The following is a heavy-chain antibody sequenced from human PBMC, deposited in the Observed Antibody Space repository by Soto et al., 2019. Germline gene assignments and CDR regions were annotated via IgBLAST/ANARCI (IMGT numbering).Heavy chain of an antibody. D-gene: IGHD2-15*01. CDR2: IYYDGST. CDR1: GGSINSKNYY. V-gene: IGHV4-39*01. J-gene: IGHJ4*02. Sequence: AETLSLTCTVSGGSINSKNYYWSWIRQPPGKGLAWIASIYYDGSTYYNTSLKSRVTISRDTSKNQFSLRLTSMTAADTAVYYCGKVVVAATRHTDFDSWGQGTLVTVSS. CDR3: GKVVVAATRHTDFDS.